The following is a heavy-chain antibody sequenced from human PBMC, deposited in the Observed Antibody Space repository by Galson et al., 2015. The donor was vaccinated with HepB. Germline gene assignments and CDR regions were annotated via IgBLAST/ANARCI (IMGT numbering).Heavy chain of an antibody. CDR2: ISGSGSRT. V-gene: IGHV3-23*01. J-gene: IGHJ4*02. D-gene: IGHD4-17*01. Sequence: SLRLSCAASGFRFSYYAMNWVRQAPGKGLEWVSDISGSGSRTSYADSVEGRFTISRDNSGNKVFLQMDGLRVDDTAVYYCAKHDLYGDSSRGGSFDYWGQGALVTVSS. CDR1: GFRFSYYA. CDR3: AKHDLYGDSSRGGSFDY.